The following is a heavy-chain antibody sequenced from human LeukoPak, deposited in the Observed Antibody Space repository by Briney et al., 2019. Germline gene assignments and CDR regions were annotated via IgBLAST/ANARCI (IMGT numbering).Heavy chain of an antibody. CDR3: AREGSGYTYGYNGAFDL. J-gene: IGHJ3*01. CDR2: IYSGDNT. CDR1: GFSVSTSY. D-gene: IGHD5-18*01. V-gene: IGHV3-53*01. Sequence: PGGSLRLSRAASGFSVSTSYMSWVRQAPAKGLEWVSVIYSGDNTYYADFVKGRFTISRDNSKNTLYLQMNSLRAEDTAVYFCAREGSGYTYGYNGAFDLWGQGTMVTVSS.